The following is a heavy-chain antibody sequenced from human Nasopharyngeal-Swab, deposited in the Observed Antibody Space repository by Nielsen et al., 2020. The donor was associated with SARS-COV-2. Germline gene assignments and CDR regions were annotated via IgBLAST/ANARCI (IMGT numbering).Heavy chain of an antibody. CDR2: VYFSGST. V-gene: IGHV4-59*13. D-gene: IGHD1-26*01. CDR3: ARAANSGDWYFDL. CDR1: GGSISGYY. Sequence: SETLSLTCSVSGGSISGYYWSWIRQPPGKGLEWIGYVYFSGSTNYNPSLKSRVIISVDTSKNQFSLKLTSVTAADTAVYYCARAANSGDWYFDLWGRGTLVTVSS. J-gene: IGHJ2*01.